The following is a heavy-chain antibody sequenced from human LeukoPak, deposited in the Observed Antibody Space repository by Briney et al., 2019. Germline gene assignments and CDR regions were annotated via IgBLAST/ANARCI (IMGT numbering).Heavy chain of an antibody. CDR3: ARVLDDSGGYYFILGAFDI. CDR1: GYTFTGYY. CDR2: INPNSGGT. Sequence: ASVKVSCKASGYTFTGYYMHWVRQAPGQGLEWMGWINPNSGGTNYAQKFQGRVTMARDTSISTAYMELSRLRSDDTAVYYCARVLDDSGGYYFILGAFDIWGLGTMVTVSS. V-gene: IGHV1-2*02. D-gene: IGHD3-22*01. J-gene: IGHJ3*02.